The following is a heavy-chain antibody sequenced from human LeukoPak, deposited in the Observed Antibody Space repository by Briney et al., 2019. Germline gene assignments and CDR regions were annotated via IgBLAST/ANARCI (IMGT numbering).Heavy chain of an antibody. CDR1: GFTFDDYA. Sequence: GRSLRLSCAASGFTFDDYAMHWVRQAPGKGLKWVSGISWNSGSIGYADSVKGRFTISRDNAKNSLYLQMNSLRAEDTALYYCAKDRRSGWDAFDIWGQGTMVTVSS. D-gene: IGHD3-3*01. CDR3: AKDRRSGWDAFDI. J-gene: IGHJ3*02. CDR2: ISWNSGSI. V-gene: IGHV3-9*01.